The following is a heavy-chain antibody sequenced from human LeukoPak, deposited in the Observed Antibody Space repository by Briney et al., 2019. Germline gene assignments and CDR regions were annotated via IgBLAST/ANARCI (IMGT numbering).Heavy chain of an antibody. Sequence: SETLSLTCSVSGGSISSTDYYWGWIRQPPGKGLEWIGSIYYTGSTFYNPSLKSRVTISVDTSKNQFSLKLSSVTAADTAVYYCARLPLGYCSSTSCPHWFDPWGQGTLVTVSS. CDR2: IYYTGST. CDR1: GGSISSTDYY. J-gene: IGHJ5*02. V-gene: IGHV4-39*01. CDR3: ARLPLGYCSSTSCPHWFDP. D-gene: IGHD2-2*01.